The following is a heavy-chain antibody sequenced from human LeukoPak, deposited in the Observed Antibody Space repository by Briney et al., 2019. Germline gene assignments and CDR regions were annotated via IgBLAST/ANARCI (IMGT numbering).Heavy chain of an antibody. V-gene: IGHV3-21*01. CDR1: GCTFSSYA. D-gene: IGHD3-22*01. CDR2: ISRGSDHI. J-gene: IGHJ4*02. Sequence: PGGSLRLSCAASGCTFSSYAMNWVRQAPGKGLEWVSSISRGSDHIFYADSMKGRFTISRDNAKNSLYLQMNSLGAEDTAVYYCARPYDTRGYFPDYWGQGTLVTVSS. CDR3: ARPYDTRGYFPDY.